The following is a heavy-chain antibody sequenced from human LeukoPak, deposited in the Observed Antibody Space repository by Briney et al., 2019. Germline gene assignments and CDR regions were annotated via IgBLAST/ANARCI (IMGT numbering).Heavy chain of an antibody. J-gene: IGHJ4*02. CDR2: ISGDSRDT. CDR3: ANGGSGYYSPIDS. V-gene: IGHV3-11*03. CDR1: GLTISAHY. Sequence: PGGSLRLSCAASGLTISAHYMGWIRQAPGKGLEWLSYISGDSRDTNYADSVKGRFTNSRDNAKNSLYLQMSSLRAEDTALYYCANGGSGYYSPIDSWGQGTLVTVSS. D-gene: IGHD3-22*01.